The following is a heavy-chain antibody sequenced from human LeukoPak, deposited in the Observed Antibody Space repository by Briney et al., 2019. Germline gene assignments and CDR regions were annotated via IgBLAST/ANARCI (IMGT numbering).Heavy chain of an antibody. CDR3: AKDQGSSGWFVRDDY. CDR1: GFTFSSYA. CDR2: IRGSGGST. J-gene: IGHJ4*02. D-gene: IGHD6-19*01. V-gene: IGHV3-23*01. Sequence: PGGSLRLSCAASGFTFSSYAMSWVRQAPGKGLEWVSGIRGSGGSTYYADAVKGRFTISRDNSKKTLYLQMNSLRAEDTAVDYCAKDQGSSGWFVRDDYWGQGTLVTVSS.